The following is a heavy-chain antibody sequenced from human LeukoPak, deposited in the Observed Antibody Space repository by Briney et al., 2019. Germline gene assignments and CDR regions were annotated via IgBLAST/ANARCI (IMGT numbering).Heavy chain of an antibody. Sequence: PGGSLRLSCAASGFTFSIYWMTWVRQAPGKGLEWVANIKQDGSEKYYVDSVKGRFTISRDNAKNSMYLQMNSLRAEDTAVYYCAGGRAFTKGVSVTAPDIWGRGTRLTVSS. J-gene: IGHJ3*02. D-gene: IGHD2-8*01. CDR1: GFTFSIYW. CDR2: IKQDGSEK. CDR3: AGGRAFTKGVSVTAPDI. V-gene: IGHV3-7*01.